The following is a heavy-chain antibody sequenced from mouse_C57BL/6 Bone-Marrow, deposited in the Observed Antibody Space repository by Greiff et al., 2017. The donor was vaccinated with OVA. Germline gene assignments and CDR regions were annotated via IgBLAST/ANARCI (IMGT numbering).Heavy chain of an antibody. J-gene: IGHJ4*01. V-gene: IGHV5-12*01. Sequence: EVQGVESGGGLVQPGGSLKLSCAASGFTFSDFYMYWIRQTPEKRLEWVAYISNGGGSTYYPDTVKGRFTISRDNAKNTLYLQRSRLKSEDTAMYYCARRDAMDYWGQGTSVTVSS. CDR3: ARRDAMDY. CDR2: ISNGGGST. CDR1: GFTFSDFY.